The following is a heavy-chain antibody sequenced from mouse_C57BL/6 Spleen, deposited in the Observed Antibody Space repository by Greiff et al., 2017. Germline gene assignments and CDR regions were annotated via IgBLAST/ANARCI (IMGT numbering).Heavy chain of an antibody. CDR3: ARGFELLPWYFDV. Sequence: QVQLQQSGAELVRPGTSVKVSCKASGYAFTNYLIEWVKQRPGQGLEWIGVINPGSGGTNYNEKFKGKATLTADKSSSTAYMQLSSLTSEDSAVYFCARGFELLPWYFDVWGTGTTVTVSS. CDR2: INPGSGGT. D-gene: IGHD1-1*01. CDR1: GYAFTNYL. J-gene: IGHJ1*03. V-gene: IGHV1-54*01.